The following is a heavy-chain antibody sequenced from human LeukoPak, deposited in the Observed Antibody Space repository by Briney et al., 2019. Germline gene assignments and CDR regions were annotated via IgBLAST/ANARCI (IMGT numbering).Heavy chain of an antibody. V-gene: IGHV4-59*01. D-gene: IGHD2-21*02. Sequence: SETLSLTCTVSGGSISSYYWGWIRQPPGKGLEWIGYIYYSGSTNYNPSLKSRVTISVDTSKNQFSLKLSSVTAADTAVYYCARVMTHIVVVTASDAFDIWGQGTMVTVSS. J-gene: IGHJ3*02. CDR2: IYYSGST. CDR1: GGSISSYY. CDR3: ARVMTHIVVVTASDAFDI.